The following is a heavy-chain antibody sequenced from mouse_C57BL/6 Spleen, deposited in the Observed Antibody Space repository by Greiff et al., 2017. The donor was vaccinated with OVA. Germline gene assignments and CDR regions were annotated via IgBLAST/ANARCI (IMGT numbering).Heavy chain of an antibody. J-gene: IGHJ4*01. V-gene: IGHV1-55*01. D-gene: IGHD5-5*01. CDR1: GYNFNSYW. CDR3: ARRLPGYYAMDY. CDR2: IYPGSGST. Sequence: QVQLQQPGAELVKPGASVKMSCKASGYNFNSYWITWVKQRTGQGLEWIGDIYPGSGSTNYNEKFKSKATLTVDTSSSTAYMQLSSLTSEDSAVYYCARRLPGYYAMDYWGQGTSVTVSS.